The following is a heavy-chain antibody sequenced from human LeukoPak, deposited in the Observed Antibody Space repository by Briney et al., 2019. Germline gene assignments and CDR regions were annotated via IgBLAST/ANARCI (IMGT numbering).Heavy chain of an antibody. Sequence: SETLSLTCTVSSGSISTSNYYWGWVRQPPGKALEWIGNIFYSGSTNHNPSLKSRVTISVDTSKNQLSLKLTSVLAADTAVYYCARGKDYYDTSGYPTFHYWGQGTLVTASS. D-gene: IGHD3-22*01. V-gene: IGHV4-61*05. CDR2: IFYSGST. CDR3: ARGKDYYDTSGYPTFHY. J-gene: IGHJ4*02. CDR1: SGSISTSNYY.